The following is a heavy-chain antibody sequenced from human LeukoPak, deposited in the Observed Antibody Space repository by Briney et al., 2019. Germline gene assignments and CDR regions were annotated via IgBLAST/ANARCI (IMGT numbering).Heavy chain of an antibody. Sequence: SETLSLTCTVSGGSASSHFWSWIRQPPGKGLEWIGYIYNSGITNYNPSLKSRVTMSVDTSKNQFSLMLRSVTAADTAVYYCARDHLPAGAPGYYMDVWGKGTTVTVSS. CDR3: ARDHLPAGAPGYYMDV. V-gene: IGHV4-59*02. J-gene: IGHJ6*03. CDR1: GGSASSHF. D-gene: IGHD4/OR15-4a*01. CDR2: IYNSGIT.